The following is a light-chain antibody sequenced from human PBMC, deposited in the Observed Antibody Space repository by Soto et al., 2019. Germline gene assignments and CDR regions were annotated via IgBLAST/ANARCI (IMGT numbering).Light chain of an antibody. J-gene: IGLJ1*01. Sequence: QSALTQPRSVSGSPGQSVTISCTGASSDVGGYNYVSWYQQHPGKAPKLMIYDVNKRPSGVPDRFSGSKSGNTASLTISGLQPEDEADYYCCSFAGTYTFVFGTGTKLTVL. CDR1: SSDVGGYNY. V-gene: IGLV2-11*01. CDR2: DVN. CDR3: CSFAGTYTFV.